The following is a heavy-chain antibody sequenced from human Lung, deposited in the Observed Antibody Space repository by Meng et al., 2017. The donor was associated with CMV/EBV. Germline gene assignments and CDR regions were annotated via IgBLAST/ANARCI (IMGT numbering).Heavy chain of an antibody. CDR2: IYSGGSST. J-gene: IGHJ6*02. CDR3: AKPIQGTYGMDV. D-gene: IGHD2-2*02. Sequence: ESXKISXAASGFTVSSNYMSWVRQAPGKGLEWVSVIYSGGSSTYYADFVKGRFTISRDNSKNTLYLQMNSLRAEDTAVYYCAKPIQGTYGMDVWGQGTTVTVSS. V-gene: IGHV3-23*03. CDR1: GFTVSSNY.